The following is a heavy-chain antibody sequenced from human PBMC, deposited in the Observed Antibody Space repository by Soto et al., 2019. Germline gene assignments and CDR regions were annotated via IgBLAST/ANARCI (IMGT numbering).Heavy chain of an antibody. V-gene: IGHV3-7*01. Sequence: QLVESGGVLVQPGGSLRLSCAASGFSFSTYWMNWVRQAPGKGLEWVADIKQDGSKKSYVESVKGRFTISRDNAKNSLYLQMNSLRGEDTAVYYCVREGRLLGAFDIWGQGTMVTVSS. D-gene: IGHD2-15*01. CDR3: VREGRLLGAFDI. CDR2: IKQDGSKK. J-gene: IGHJ3*02. CDR1: GFSFSTYW.